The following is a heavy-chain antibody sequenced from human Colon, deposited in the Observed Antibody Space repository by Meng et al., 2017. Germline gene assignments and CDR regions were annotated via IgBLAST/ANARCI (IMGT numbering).Heavy chain of an antibody. Sequence: GSLRLSCAVYGGTFSGYYWSWIRQPPEKGLEWIGEINHSGSTNYNPSLKSRVTISIDTSKNQFSLKLSSVTAADTAVYYCATVAGHGYYDFWSGYPNWFDPWGQGTLVTVSS. CDR3: ATVAGHGYYDFWSGYPNWFDP. J-gene: IGHJ5*02. CDR2: INHSGST. V-gene: IGHV4-34*01. CDR1: GGTFSGYY. D-gene: IGHD3-3*01.